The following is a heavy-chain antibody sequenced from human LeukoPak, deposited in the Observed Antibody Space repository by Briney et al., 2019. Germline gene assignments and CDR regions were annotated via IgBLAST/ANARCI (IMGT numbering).Heavy chain of an antibody. CDR2: IYPGDSDT. V-gene: IGHV5-51*01. J-gene: IGHJ3*02. Sequence: GESLKISCKGSGYSFTSYWIGWVRQMPGKGLEWMGIIYPGDSDTRYSPSFQGQVTISADKSISTAYLQWSSLKASDTAMYYCARGGDCSSTSCYAYTDAFDIWGQGTMVTVSS. D-gene: IGHD2-2*01. CDR1: GYSFTSYW. CDR3: ARGGDCSSTSCYAYTDAFDI.